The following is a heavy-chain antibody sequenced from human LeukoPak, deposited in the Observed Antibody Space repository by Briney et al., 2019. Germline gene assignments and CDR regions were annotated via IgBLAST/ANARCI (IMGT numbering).Heavy chain of an antibody. Sequence: PSETLSLTCAVSGYSISSGYYWGWIRQPPGKGLGWIGSIYHSGSTYYNPSLKSRVTISVDTSKNQFSLKLSSVTAADTAVYYCVTGYSSSWDWYFDLWGRGTLVTVSS. CDR2: IYHSGST. J-gene: IGHJ2*01. CDR3: VTGYSSSWDWYFDL. D-gene: IGHD6-13*01. V-gene: IGHV4-38-2*01. CDR1: GYSISSGYY.